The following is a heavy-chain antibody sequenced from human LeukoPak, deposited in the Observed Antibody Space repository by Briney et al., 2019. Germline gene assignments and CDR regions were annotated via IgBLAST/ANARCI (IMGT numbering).Heavy chain of an antibody. CDR2: ISSRSSYI. D-gene: IGHD6-19*01. CDR3: ARDPATVAASNWFDA. CDR1: GFTLSIYS. Sequence: GRSLSLSCAASGFTLSIYSMNCVRQAPEGGLECGSSISSRSSYIYYADYVKGRFTHSRDNAKTSLYLEMNSLRAEDTAVYYCARDPATVAASNWFDAWGQGTLVTVSS. J-gene: IGHJ5*02. V-gene: IGHV3-21*01.